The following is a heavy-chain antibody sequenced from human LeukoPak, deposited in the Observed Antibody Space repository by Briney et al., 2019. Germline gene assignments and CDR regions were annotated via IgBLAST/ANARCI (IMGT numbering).Heavy chain of an antibody. CDR1: GGSISSYY. V-gene: IGHV4-59*01. CDR2: IHYSGNT. J-gene: IGHJ5*02. Sequence: KPSETLSLTCTVSGGSISSYYWSWIRQPPGKGLEWIGNIHYSGNTNYNSSLKSRVTISVDTSKNQFSLKMISVTTADTAVYFCARGGWFHDRWGQGTLVTVSS. D-gene: IGHD6-19*01. CDR3: ARGGWFHDR.